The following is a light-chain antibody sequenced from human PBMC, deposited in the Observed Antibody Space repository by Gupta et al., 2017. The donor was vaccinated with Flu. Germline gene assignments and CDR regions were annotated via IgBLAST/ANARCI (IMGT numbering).Light chain of an antibody. J-gene: IGKJ2*01. CDR1: QSIVYNNGYTY. CDR2: QVA. V-gene: IGKV2-30*01. CDR3: MQGAHWPYA. Sequence: VMTQSPLSLPVAVGQPASSSCTSTQSIVYNNGYTYLIWFQQTPGHSPRRLIYQVANRDSGVPDRYSGSESGTDFTLENSRVEADDVGVYYCMQGAHWPYAFGQGTKAGDQT.